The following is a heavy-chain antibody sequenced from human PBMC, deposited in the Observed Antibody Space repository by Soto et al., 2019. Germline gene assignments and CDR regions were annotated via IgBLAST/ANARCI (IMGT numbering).Heavy chain of an antibody. V-gene: IGHV5-51*01. Sequence: PGESLKISCKGSGYSFTSYWIGWVRQMPGKGLEWMGIIYPGDSDTRYSPSFQGQVTISADKSISTAYLQWSSLKASDTAMYYCARLASDGAYSSDYYYYYGMDVWGQGTTVTVSS. J-gene: IGHJ6*02. D-gene: IGHD6-19*01. CDR3: ARLASDGAYSSDYYYYYGMDV. CDR1: GYSFTSYW. CDR2: IYPGDSDT.